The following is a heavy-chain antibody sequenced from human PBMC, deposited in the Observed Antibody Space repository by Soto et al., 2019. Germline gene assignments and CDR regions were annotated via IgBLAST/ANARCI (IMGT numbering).Heavy chain of an antibody. D-gene: IGHD4-17*01. CDR1: GYTFTGFF. CDR2: INPNSGDT. J-gene: IGHJ4*02. Sequence: QVQLVQSGAEVKKPGASVKVSCKASGYTFTGFFIHWVRQAPGQGLEWMGWINPNSGDTEYAQNFQGWVTMTRDTSISTAYMELSRLRSDDTALYYCASGGFTVTREFDYWGQGTLVSVSS. V-gene: IGHV1-2*04. CDR3: ASGGFTVTREFDY.